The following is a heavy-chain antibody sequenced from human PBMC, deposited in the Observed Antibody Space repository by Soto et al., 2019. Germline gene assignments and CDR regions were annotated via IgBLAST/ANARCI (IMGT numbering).Heavy chain of an antibody. CDR1: GFTFSSYA. CDR2: ISGSGGST. V-gene: IGHV3-23*01. D-gene: IGHD3-10*01. Sequence: PGGSLRLSCAASGFTFSSYAMSWVRQAPGKGLEWVSAISGSGGSTYYADSVKGRFTISRDNAKNSLYLQMNSLRAEDTAVYYCARDRAYGSGSYSLILDVWGQGTTVTVSS. J-gene: IGHJ6*02. CDR3: ARDRAYGSGSYSLILDV.